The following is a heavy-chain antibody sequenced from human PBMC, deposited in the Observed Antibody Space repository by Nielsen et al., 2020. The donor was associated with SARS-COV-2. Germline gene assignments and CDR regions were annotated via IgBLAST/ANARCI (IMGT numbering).Heavy chain of an antibody. CDR3: AKEVAAADSSDFDY. J-gene: IGHJ4*02. D-gene: IGHD6-13*01. Sequence: GGSLRLSCAASGFTFSRFQMHWVRQAPGKGLEWVAITSYDGSRQIYADSVKGRFIISRDNSKNTLYLHMNNLRAEDTAVYYCAKEVAAADSSDFDYWGQGTLVTVSS. V-gene: IGHV3-30*04. CDR1: GFTFSRFQ. CDR2: TSYDGSRQ.